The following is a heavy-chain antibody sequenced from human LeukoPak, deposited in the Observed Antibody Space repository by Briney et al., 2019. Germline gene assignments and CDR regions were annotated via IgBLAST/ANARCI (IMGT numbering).Heavy chain of an antibody. D-gene: IGHD2-2*03. CDR1: GYTFTSYY. J-gene: IGHJ6*03. CDR2: INPSGGST. CDR3: ALPPMDIVVVPAATRPYYYYYYMDV. V-gene: IGHV1-46*01. Sequence: GASVKVSCKASGYTFTSYYMHWVRQAPGQGLEWMGIINPSGGSTSYAQKFQGRVTMTRDTSISTAYMELSRLRSDDTAVYYCALPPMDIVVVPAATRPYYYYYYMDVWGKGTTVTVSS.